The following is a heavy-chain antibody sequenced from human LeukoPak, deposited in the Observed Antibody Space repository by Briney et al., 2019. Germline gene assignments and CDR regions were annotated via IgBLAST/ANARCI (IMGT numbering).Heavy chain of an antibody. CDR3: ARGGHGGRPNDY. CDR2: IYSGGST. D-gene: IGHD4-23*01. V-gene: IGHV3-66*01. Sequence: GGSLRLSCAASGFTVSSNYMSWVCQAPGKGLEWVSVIYSGGSTYYADSVKGRFTISRDNSKNTLYLQMNSLRAADTAVYYCARGGHGGRPNDYWGQGTLVTVSS. CDR1: GFTVSSNY. J-gene: IGHJ4*02.